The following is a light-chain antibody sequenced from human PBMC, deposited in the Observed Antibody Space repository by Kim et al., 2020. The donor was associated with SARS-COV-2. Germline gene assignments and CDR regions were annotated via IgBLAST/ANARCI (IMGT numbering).Light chain of an antibody. CDR1: QSLTTY. CDR2: RAA. CDR3: QHSYNTPYT. Sequence: SASVGDRVTITCRASQSLTTYLNWYQQKPGEAPKLLIYRAASLQSGVPSRFSGSGSGTDFTLSISSLQPEDFASYYCQHSYNTPYTFGQGTKLEI. V-gene: IGKV1-39*01. J-gene: IGKJ2*01.